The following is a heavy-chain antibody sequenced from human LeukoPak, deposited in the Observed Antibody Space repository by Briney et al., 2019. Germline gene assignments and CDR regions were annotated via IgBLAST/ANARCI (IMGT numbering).Heavy chain of an antibody. J-gene: IGHJ4*02. Sequence: GASVKVSCKASGYTFTSYAMHWVRQAPGQRLEWMGWINAGNGNTKYSQKFQGRVTITRDTSASTAYMELSSLRSEDTAVYYCARSRVTMVRGVITPLDYWGQGTLVTVSS. CDR2: INAGNGNT. CDR1: GYTFTSYA. D-gene: IGHD3-10*01. V-gene: IGHV1-3*01. CDR3: ARSRVTMVRGVITPLDY.